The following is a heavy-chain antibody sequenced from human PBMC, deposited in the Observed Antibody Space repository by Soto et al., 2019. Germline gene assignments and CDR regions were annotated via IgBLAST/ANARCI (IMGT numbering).Heavy chain of an antibody. CDR3: ARSWYYDFWSGYLRNDYYYYMDV. V-gene: IGHV1-8*01. CDR1: GYTFTSYD. J-gene: IGHJ6*03. Sequence: GASVKVSCKASGYTFTSYDINWVRQATGQGLEWMGWMNPNSGNTGYAQKFQGRVTMTRNTSISTAYMELSSLRSEDTAVYYCARSWYYDFWSGYLRNDYYYYMDVWGKGTTVTVSS. D-gene: IGHD3-3*01. CDR2: MNPNSGNT.